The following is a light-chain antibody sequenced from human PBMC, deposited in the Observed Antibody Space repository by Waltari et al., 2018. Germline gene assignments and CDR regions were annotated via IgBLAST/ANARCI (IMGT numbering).Light chain of an antibody. Sequence: QAALTQPPSVPKSLGQSVTTACTGTSSDGGGDNDVSRYQQDPGTAPRLLIYDVIKRPSGVSDRFSGSKSGNTASLTISGLQAEDEADYYCCSYRSGSTFVFGGGTKLTVL. J-gene: IGLJ6*01. CDR1: SSDGGGDND. V-gene: IGLV2-18*02. CDR2: DVI. CDR3: CSYRSGSTFV.